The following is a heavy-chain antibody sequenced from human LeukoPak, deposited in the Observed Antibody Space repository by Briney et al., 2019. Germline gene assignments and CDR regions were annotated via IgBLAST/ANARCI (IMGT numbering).Heavy chain of an antibody. CDR1: GFTFSSYS. V-gene: IGHV3-21*01. J-gene: IGHJ6*02. CDR3: AGERITMVRGVIITVGMDV. D-gene: IGHD3-10*01. Sequence: RGSLRLSCAASGFTFSSYSMNWVRQAPGKGLEWVSSISSSSSYIYYADSVKGRFTISRDNAKNSLYLQMNSLRAEDTAVYYCAGERITMVRGVIITVGMDVWGQGTTVTVSS. CDR2: ISSSSSYI.